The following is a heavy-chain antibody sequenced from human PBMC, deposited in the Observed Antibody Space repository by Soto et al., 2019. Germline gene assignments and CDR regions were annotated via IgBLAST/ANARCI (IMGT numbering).Heavy chain of an antibody. Sequence: QEQLVESGGGVVQPGRSLRLSCEASRFTFSSYGMHWFRQAPGKGLEWVAVISYDGDYKNYADSVKGRFTISRDNSKNTLYLHMNSLRGEDTAVYYCAKGTTVTPWRYLDLWGRGTLGSVS. J-gene: IGHJ2*01. CDR3: AKGTTVTPWRYLDL. CDR2: ISYDGDYK. D-gene: IGHD4-17*01. CDR1: RFTFSSYG. V-gene: IGHV3-30*18.